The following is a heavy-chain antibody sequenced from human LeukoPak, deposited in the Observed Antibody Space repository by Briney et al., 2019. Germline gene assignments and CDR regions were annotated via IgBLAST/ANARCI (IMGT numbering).Heavy chain of an antibody. J-gene: IGHJ5*02. V-gene: IGHV4-39*07. CDR2: IYHSGST. D-gene: IGHD2-21*01. Sequence: SETLSLTCTVSGGSISSSSYYWGWIRQPPGKGLEWIGSIYHSGSTYYNPSLKSRVTISVDTSKNQFSLKLSSVTAADTAVYYCARDNYSYRLDLWGQGTLVTVSS. CDR1: GGSISSSSYY. CDR3: ARDNYSYRLDL.